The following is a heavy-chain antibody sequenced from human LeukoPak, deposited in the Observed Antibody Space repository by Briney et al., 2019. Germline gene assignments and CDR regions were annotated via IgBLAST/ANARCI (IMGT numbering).Heavy chain of an antibody. CDR3: ARRVVGATDLFDY. CDR2: ISAYNGNT. CDR1: GYTFTSYG. V-gene: IGHV1-18*01. J-gene: IGHJ4*02. D-gene: IGHD1-26*01. Sequence: ASVKVSCKASGYTFTSYGISWAQQAPGQGLEWMGWISAYNGNTNYAQKLQGRVTMTTETSTSTAYMELRSLRSDDTAVYYCARRVVGATDLFDYWGQGTLVTVSS.